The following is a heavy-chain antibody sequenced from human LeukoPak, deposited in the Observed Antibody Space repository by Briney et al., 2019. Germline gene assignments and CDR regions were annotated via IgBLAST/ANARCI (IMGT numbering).Heavy chain of an antibody. D-gene: IGHD1-1*01. CDR1: GFTFSSCG. CDR2: ISYDGSNK. J-gene: IGHJ4*02. V-gene: IGHV3-30*18. Sequence: GGSLRLSCAASGFTFSSCGMHWVRQAPGKGLGWVAVISYDGSNKYYADSVKGRFTISRDNSKNTLCLQMNSLRAEDTAVYYCAKEQLVGLFDYWGQGTLVTVSS. CDR3: AKEQLVGLFDY.